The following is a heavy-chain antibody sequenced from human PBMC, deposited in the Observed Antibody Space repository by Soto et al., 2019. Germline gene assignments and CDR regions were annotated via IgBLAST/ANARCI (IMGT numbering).Heavy chain of an antibody. J-gene: IGHJ4*02. CDR3: ARGQRYFDWLLWAFDY. V-gene: IGHV4-34*01. D-gene: IGHD3-9*01. CDR2: INHSGST. Sequence: PSETLSLTCAVYGGSFSGYYWSWIRQPPGKGLEWIGEINHSGSTNYNPSLKSRVTISVDTSKNQFSLKLSPVTAADTAVYYCARGQRYFDWLLWAFDYWGQGTLVTVSS. CDR1: GGSFSGYY.